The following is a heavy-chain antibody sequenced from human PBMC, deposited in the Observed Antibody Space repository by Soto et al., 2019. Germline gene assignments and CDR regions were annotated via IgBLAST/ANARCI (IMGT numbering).Heavy chain of an antibody. CDR2: ISSSSSYI. CDR3: ARGPTSGTYVY. D-gene: IGHD1-26*01. Sequence: EVQLLESGGGLVQPGGSLRLSCAASGFTFSSYTMNWVRQAPGKGLEWVSSISSSSSYIHYADSVKGRFTISRDNAKNSLYLHMNSLRVEDTAVYYCARGPTSGTYVYWGQGTLVTVSS. V-gene: IGHV3-21*06. CDR1: GFTFSSYT. J-gene: IGHJ4*02.